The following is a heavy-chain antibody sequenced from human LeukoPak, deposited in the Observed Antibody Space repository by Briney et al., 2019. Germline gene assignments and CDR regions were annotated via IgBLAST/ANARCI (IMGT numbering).Heavy chain of an antibody. CDR2: IRYDGSNK. Sequence: PGRSLRLSCITSGFTFGDYAVSWVRQAPGKGLEWVTFIRYDGSNKYYADSVKGRFTISRDNSKNTFYLQMSSLRAEDTAVYYCAKDVGGYYYYMDVWGKGTTVTVSS. CDR1: GFTFGDYA. CDR3: AKDVGGYYYYMDV. D-gene: IGHD3-16*01. V-gene: IGHV3-30*02. J-gene: IGHJ6*03.